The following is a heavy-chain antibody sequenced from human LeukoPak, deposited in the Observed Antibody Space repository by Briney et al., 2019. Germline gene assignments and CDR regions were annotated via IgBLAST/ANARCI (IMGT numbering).Heavy chain of an antibody. Sequence: GGSLRLSCEASGFTFNSYSMHWVRQAPGKGLEWVAVISYDGSNKYYADSVKGRFTISRDTSKNTLYLQMNSLRAEDTAVYYCASREGSGLLDYCGQGTLVTVSS. V-gene: IGHV3-30*04. CDR1: GFTFNSYS. CDR3: ASREGSGLLDY. J-gene: IGHJ4*02. D-gene: IGHD6-19*01. CDR2: ISYDGSNK.